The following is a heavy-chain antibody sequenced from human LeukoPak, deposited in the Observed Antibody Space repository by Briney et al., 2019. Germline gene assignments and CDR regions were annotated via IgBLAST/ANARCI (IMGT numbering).Heavy chain of an antibody. D-gene: IGHD6-6*01. CDR3: AREGIRTSTLDY. CDR2: IIPIFGTA. CDR1: GGTFSSYA. J-gene: IGHJ4*02. V-gene: IGHV1-69*13. Sequence: SVKVSCKASGGTFSSYAISWVRQAPGQGLEWMGGIIPIFGTANYAQKFQGRVTITADESTSTAYMELSSLRSEDTAVYYCAREGIRTSTLDYWGLGTLVTVSS.